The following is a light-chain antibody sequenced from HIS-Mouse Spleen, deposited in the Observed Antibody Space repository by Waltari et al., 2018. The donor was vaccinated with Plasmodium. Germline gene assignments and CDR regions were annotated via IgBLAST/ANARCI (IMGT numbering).Light chain of an antibody. V-gene: IGKV3-15*01. J-gene: IGKJ1*01. CDR1: QSVSSN. Sequence: EIVMTQSPATLSVSPGERATLSCRASQSVSSNLAWYQQKPGQAPRLLICGASTRATGIPARCSGSGSGTEFTLTISSLQSEDFAVYYCQQYNNWPAWTFGQGTKVEIK. CDR2: GAS. CDR3: QQYNNWPAWT.